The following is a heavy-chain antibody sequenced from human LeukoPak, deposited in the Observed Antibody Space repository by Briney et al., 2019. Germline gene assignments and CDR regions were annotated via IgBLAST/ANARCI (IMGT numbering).Heavy chain of an antibody. CDR3: AKSYDISRFYPY. Sequence: GGSLRLSCAASGFTFSTFAMSWVRQTPGKGLEWVSVISGGGGSTDYADSVKGRSTVSRDNSKNTLYLQMDSLTVEDTAVYYCAKSYDISRFYPYWGQGTLVTVSS. CDR1: GFTFSTFA. CDR2: ISGGGGST. J-gene: IGHJ4*02. D-gene: IGHD3-22*01. V-gene: IGHV3-23*01.